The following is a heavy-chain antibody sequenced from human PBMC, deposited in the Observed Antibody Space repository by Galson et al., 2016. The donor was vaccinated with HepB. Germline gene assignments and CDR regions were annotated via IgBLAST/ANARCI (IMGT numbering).Heavy chain of an antibody. J-gene: IGHJ4*02. Sequence: SGYTFTNYYMHWVRQAPGQGLQWMGIINPTGSSTSYAQKFQGRVTLTRDTSTSTEYMELSSLRSEDTAVYYCARSPQWLEHFDYWGQGTLVTVSS. D-gene: IGHD6-19*01. CDR1: GYTFTNYY. CDR3: ARSPQWLEHFDY. V-gene: IGHV1-46*01. CDR2: INPTGSST.